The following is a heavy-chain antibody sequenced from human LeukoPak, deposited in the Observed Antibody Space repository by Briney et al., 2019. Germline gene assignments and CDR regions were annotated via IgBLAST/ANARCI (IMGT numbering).Heavy chain of an antibody. V-gene: IGHV5-51*01. CDR2: IYAGDSNT. Sequence: GESLKISCKSSGYSFTSYWIGWVRQMPGKGLEWMGIIYAGDSNTRYNPSFQGQVTISADKSISTAYLQWSSLKASDTAMYYCARILNSAIQLWFNVDHWGQGTLVTVSS. J-gene: IGHJ4*02. CDR3: ARILNSAIQLWFNVDH. CDR1: GYSFTSYW. D-gene: IGHD5-18*01.